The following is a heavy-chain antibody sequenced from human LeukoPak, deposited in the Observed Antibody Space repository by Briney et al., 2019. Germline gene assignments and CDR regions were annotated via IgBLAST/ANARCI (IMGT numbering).Heavy chain of an antibody. D-gene: IGHD6-19*01. V-gene: IGHV3-23*01. CDR3: AKVRAVAGTIDY. CDR2: ISGSGGST. Sequence: GGSLRLSCGASGFTFSSYAMSWVRQAPGKGLEWVSAISGSGGSTYYADSVKGRFTISRDNSKNTLYLQMNSLRAEDTAVYYCAKVRAVAGTIDYWGQGTLVTVSA. J-gene: IGHJ4*02. CDR1: GFTFSSYA.